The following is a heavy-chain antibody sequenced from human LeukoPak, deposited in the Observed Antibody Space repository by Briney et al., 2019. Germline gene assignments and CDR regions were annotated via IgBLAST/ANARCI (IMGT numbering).Heavy chain of an antibody. CDR2: VSPNSGDT. Sequence: ASVKVSCKASGYTFTSYDINWVRQATGQGLEWMGRVSPNSGDTGYAQKFQGRVTMTRDTSTSTAYMELSRLTSDDTAVYYCARQDVVRGVRPFYWFDPWGQGTLVIVSS. D-gene: IGHD3-10*01. CDR3: ARQDVVRGVRPFYWFDP. CDR1: GYTFTSYD. V-gene: IGHV1-8*01. J-gene: IGHJ5*02.